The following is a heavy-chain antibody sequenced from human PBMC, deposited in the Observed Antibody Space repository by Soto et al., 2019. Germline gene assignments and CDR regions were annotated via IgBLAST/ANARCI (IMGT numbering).Heavy chain of an antibody. CDR3: AKDYIGVIPDVFDI. V-gene: IGHV3-23*01. CDR2: IGGSGGAT. D-gene: IGHD3-16*02. J-gene: IGHJ3*02. Sequence: EVHLLESGGGLVQPGGSLRLSCAASGFTFSNYAMTWVRQAPGKGLEWVSAIGGSGGATYYADSVKGRFTVSRDNSKNTLYLQVNSLRAEDTAVYYCAKDYIGVIPDVFDIWGQGTMVTVSS. CDR1: GFTFSNYA.